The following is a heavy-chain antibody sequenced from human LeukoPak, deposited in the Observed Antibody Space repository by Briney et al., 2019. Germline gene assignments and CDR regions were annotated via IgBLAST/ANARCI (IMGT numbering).Heavy chain of an antibody. V-gene: IGHV4-61*02. J-gene: IGHJ4*02. CDR1: GGSISSGSYY. CDR2: IYTSGST. CDR3: ARGRYSSGCFDY. D-gene: IGHD6-19*01. Sequence: PSETLSLTCTVSGGSISSGSYYWSWIRQPAGKGLEWIGRIYTSGSTNYNPSLKSRVTISVDTSKNQFSLKLSSVTAADTAVYYCARGRYSSGCFDYWGQGTLVTVSS.